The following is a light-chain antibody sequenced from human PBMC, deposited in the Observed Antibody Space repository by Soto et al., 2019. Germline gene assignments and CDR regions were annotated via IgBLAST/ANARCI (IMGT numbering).Light chain of an antibody. CDR3: PTWGTGSAIVV. J-gene: IGLJ7*01. CDR2: VNSGGSH. CDR1: SGHSNYA. Sequence: QPVLTQSPSASASLGASVKLTCTLSSGHSNYAIAWHQQQPEKGPRYLMKVNSGGSHIKGDGIPDRFSGSSSGAERYLFISSLQSEDEADYYCPTWGTGSAIVVFGGGTKLTVL. V-gene: IGLV4-69*01.